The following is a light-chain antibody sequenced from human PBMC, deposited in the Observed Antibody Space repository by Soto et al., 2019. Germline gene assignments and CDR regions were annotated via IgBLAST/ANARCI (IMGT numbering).Light chain of an antibody. Sequence: QSVLTQPPSVSAAPGQQVTISCSGSTSNIGNHYVSWYQQLPGRAPKLMIYEVNKRPSGVPDRFSGSKSGNTASLTVSGLQAEDEADYYCSSYAGSSNVFGTGTKVTVL. CDR1: TSNIGNHY. CDR3: SSYAGSSNV. J-gene: IGLJ1*01. CDR2: EVN. V-gene: IGLV2-8*01.